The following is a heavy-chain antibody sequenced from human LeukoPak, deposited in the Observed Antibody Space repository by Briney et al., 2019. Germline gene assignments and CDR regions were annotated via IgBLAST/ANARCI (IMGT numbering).Heavy chain of an antibody. CDR3: ARGDIVVVPAAHSRDY. D-gene: IGHD2-2*01. CDR1: GYTFTGYY. CDR2: INPNSGGT. V-gene: IGHV1-2*02. J-gene: IGHJ4*02. Sequence: ASVKVSCKASGYTFTGYYMRWVRQAPGQGLEWMGWINPNSGGTNYAQKFQGRVTMTRDTSISTAYMELSRLRSDDTAVYYCARGDIVVVPAAHSRDYWGQGTLVTVSS.